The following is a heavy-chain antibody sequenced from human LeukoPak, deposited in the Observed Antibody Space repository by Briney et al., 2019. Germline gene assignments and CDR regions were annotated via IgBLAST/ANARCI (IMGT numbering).Heavy chain of an antibody. Sequence: PSETLSLTCSVSGGSISTYYWGWIRQPAGRGLEWIGRIYTSGGTNYNPSLKSRATMSVDTSKNQFSLRMTSVTAADTALYWCARVQLPATKGAFDIWGQGTMVTVPS. D-gene: IGHD2-2*01. J-gene: IGHJ3*02. CDR2: IYTSGGT. CDR1: GGSISTYY. V-gene: IGHV4-4*07. CDR3: ARVQLPATKGAFDI.